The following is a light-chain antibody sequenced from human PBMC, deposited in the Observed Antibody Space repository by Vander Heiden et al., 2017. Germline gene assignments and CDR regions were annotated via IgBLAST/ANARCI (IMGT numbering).Light chain of an antibody. Sequence: QSVLTQPPSVSAAPGQKVTISCSGSSSNIGKNYVSWYQQVPGTAPKLIIYDNNKRPSGIPDRFSGSKSGTSATLGITGLQTGDEADYYCGTWDSSLSNAVFGTGTKVTVL. CDR1: SSNIGKNY. CDR3: GTWDSSLSNAV. V-gene: IGLV1-51*01. J-gene: IGLJ1*01. CDR2: DNN.